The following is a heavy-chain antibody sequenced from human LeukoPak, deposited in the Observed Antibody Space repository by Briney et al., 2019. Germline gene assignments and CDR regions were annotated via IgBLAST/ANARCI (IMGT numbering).Heavy chain of an antibody. D-gene: IGHD5-24*01. V-gene: IGHV3-9*01. CDR2: IDWNSGRI. CDR3: AKARGGWLQSGLFDY. J-gene: IGHJ4*02. CDR1: GFTFDDYA. Sequence: GGSLRLFCAASGFTFDDYAMHWVRQAPGKGLEWVSGIDWNSGRIGYADSVKGRFTISRDNAKNSLYLQVNSLRPEDTALYFCAKARGGWLQSGLFDYWGQGTLVTVSS.